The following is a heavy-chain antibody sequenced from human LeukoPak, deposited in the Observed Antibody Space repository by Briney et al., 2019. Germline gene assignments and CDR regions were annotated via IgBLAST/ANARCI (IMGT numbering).Heavy chain of an antibody. CDR3: ARHGGTLDYFDY. V-gene: IGHV4-59*08. CDR2: ISYGGAT. J-gene: IGHJ4*02. D-gene: IGHD1-26*01. Sequence: SGTLSLTCTVSGGAISSYYWSWIRQCPGKGLEWFGYISYGGATSYNPSLKRRVTISVDSPKNRFSLRLSSLTAADTALYYCARHGGTLDYFDYWGPGSLVTVSS. CDR1: GGAISSYY.